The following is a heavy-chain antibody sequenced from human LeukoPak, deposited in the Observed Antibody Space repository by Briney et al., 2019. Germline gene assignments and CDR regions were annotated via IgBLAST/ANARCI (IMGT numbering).Heavy chain of an antibody. V-gene: IGHV3-23*01. CDR2: ISGRGVST. CDR1: GFIFSNYG. Sequence: GGTLRLSCAASGFIFSNYGMNWVRQAPGKGLEWVSGISGRGVSTYYADSLKGRFTVSRDNSKNTVFLQMNSLRAEDTAVYYCAKTVVVTGNPRAFDIWGQGTMVTVSS. D-gene: IGHD2-21*02. J-gene: IGHJ3*02. CDR3: AKTVVVTGNPRAFDI.